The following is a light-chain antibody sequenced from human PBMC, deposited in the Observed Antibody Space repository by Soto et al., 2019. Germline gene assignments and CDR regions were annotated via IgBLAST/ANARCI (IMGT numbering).Light chain of an antibody. CDR1: HSISSW. V-gene: IGKV1-39*01. Sequence: DIQMTQSPSTLSASVGDRVTITCRASHSISSWLAWYQQKAGKASKLLIYAASSLQSGVPSRFSGSGSGTDFTLTISSLQPEDFATYYCQQSYSTSITFGQGTRLEIK. CDR3: QQSYSTSIT. CDR2: AAS. J-gene: IGKJ5*01.